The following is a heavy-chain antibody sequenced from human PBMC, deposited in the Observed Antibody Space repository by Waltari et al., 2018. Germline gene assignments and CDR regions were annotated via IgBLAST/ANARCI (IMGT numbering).Heavy chain of an antibody. J-gene: IGHJ4*02. CDR3: ATARDEDTAMVFFDH. D-gene: IGHD5-18*01. CDR2: IYPAVST. V-gene: IGHV3-66*02. Sequence: DVQLVESGGALVHPGGSLRLSCAASGFTVSTTHMSWVRQGPGKGLEWGPIIYPAVSTFDADSVVGRFTIARDISQNTLHLQMRNLRPEDTAIYYCATARDEDTAMVFFDHWGQGTQVSVSS. CDR1: GFTVSTTH.